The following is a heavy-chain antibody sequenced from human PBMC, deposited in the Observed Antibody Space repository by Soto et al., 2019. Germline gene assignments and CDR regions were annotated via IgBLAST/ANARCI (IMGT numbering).Heavy chain of an antibody. V-gene: IGHV4-59*01. CDR1: GDSIGGFY. Sequence: KPSETLSLTCTVSGDSIGGFYWSWIRQPPGKGLQWIGNVYYTGTTDYNPPLRSRVTISVDMSKNQFSLKLSSVTAADTAVYYCAREMISTSRNYYYGMGVWGQGTTVTVSS. J-gene: IGHJ6*02. CDR2: VYYTGTT. D-gene: IGHD2-2*01. CDR3: AREMISTSRNYYYGMGV.